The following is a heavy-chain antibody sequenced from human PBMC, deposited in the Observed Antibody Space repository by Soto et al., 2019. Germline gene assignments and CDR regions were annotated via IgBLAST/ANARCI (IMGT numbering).Heavy chain of an antibody. D-gene: IGHD6-6*01. J-gene: IGHJ6*03. CDR2: ISSNGVGT. Sequence: GGSLRLSCAASGFILSGYTMDWVRQGPGKGLEYVSGISSNGVGTYYANSVQGRFTISRDNSKNTVYLQMGSLRPEDMAVYYCARRARPDFYYMDVCGKGTTVTVSS. CDR3: ARRARPDFYYMDV. CDR1: GFILSGYT. V-gene: IGHV3-64*01.